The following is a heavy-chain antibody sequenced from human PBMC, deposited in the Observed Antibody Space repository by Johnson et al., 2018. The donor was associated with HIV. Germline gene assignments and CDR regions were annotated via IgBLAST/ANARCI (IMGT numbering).Heavy chain of an antibody. CDR3: ARDSYKLELPLGAFDI. CDR1: GFAFTSFA. V-gene: IGHV3-23*04. D-gene: IGHD1-7*01. J-gene: IGHJ3*02. Sequence: VQLVESGGGLVQPGGSLRLSCEASGFAFTSFAMGWLRQAPGKGLEWVSAISGSGGSTYYADSVKGRFTISRDNSKNTLYLQRNSLRAEDTAVYYCARDSYKLELPLGAFDIWGQGTMVTVSS. CDR2: ISGSGGST.